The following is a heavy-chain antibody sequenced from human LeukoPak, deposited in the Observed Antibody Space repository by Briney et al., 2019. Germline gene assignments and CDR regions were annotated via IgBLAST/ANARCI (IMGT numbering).Heavy chain of an antibody. D-gene: IGHD2-15*01. CDR1: GGSISSYY. CDR3: ARGGYCSGGSCYQGFDY. Sequence: SETLSLTCTVSGGSISSYYWSWIRQPPGKGLEWIGYIYYSGSTNYNPSLKSRVTISVDTSKNQFSLKLSSVTAADTAVYYCARGGYCSGGSCYQGFDYWGPGTLVTVSS. CDR2: IYYSGST. V-gene: IGHV4-59*01. J-gene: IGHJ4*02.